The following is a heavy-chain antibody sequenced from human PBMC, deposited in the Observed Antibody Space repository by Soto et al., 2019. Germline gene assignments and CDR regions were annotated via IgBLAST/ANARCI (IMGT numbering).Heavy chain of an antibody. Sequence: WGSLRLSCAASGFTFSSYSMNWVRQAPGKGLEWVSSISSSSSYIYYADSVKGRFTISRDNAKNSLYLQMNSLRAEDTAVYYCARDPFSRYGMDVWGQGTTVTVSS. CDR3: ARDPFSRYGMDV. CDR2: ISSSSSYI. V-gene: IGHV3-21*01. J-gene: IGHJ6*02. CDR1: GFTFSSYS.